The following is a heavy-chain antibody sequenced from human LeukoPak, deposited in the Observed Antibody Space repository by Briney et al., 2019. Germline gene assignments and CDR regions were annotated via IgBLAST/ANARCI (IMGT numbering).Heavy chain of an antibody. J-gene: IGHJ6*03. D-gene: IGHD3-16*01. CDR1: GHTFTGYY. CDR3: AKGNYVWGSYWTGHMDV. V-gene: IGHV1-2*02. CDR2: INPNSGGA. Sequence: ASVKVSCKASGHTFTGYYIHWVRQAPGQGLEWMGWINPNSGGADYTQRFQGRVNMTRDTSISTAYMELSRLRSDDTAVYYCAKGNYVWGSYWTGHMDVWGKGTTVTVSS.